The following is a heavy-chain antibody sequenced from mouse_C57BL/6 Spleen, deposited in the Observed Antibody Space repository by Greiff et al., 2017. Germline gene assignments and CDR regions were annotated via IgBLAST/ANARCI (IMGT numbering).Heavy chain of an antibody. Sequence: EVQLQQSGPELVKPGASVKISCKASGYTFTDYYMNWVKQSHGKSLEWIGDINPNNGGTSYNQKFKGKATLTVDKSSSTAYMELRSLTSEDSAVYYCARNYDYVFYAMDYWGQGTSVTVSS. CDR2: INPNNGGT. D-gene: IGHD2-4*01. V-gene: IGHV1-26*01. CDR1: GYTFTDYY. CDR3: ARNYDYVFYAMDY. J-gene: IGHJ4*01.